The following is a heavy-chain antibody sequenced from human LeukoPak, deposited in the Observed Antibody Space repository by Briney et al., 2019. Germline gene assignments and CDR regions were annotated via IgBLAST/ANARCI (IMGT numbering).Heavy chain of an antibody. CDR3: AREAPSDSSGYRDPSFDY. CDR2: IYTSGST. Sequence: SETLSLTCSVSGGSIRNYFWSWIRQPAGKGLEWIGRIYTSGSTDSNPSLRSRVTMSVDTSRNQFSLKLTSVTAADTAVYYCAREAPSDSSGYRDPSFDYWGQGTLVTVYS. V-gene: IGHV4-4*07. D-gene: IGHD3-22*01. J-gene: IGHJ4*02. CDR1: GGSIRNYF.